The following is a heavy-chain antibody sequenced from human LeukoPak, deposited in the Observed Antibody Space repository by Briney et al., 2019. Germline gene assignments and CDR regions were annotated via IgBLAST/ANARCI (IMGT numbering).Heavy chain of an antibody. D-gene: IGHD3-10*01. CDR3: ARVRTMVRGVINGGFDY. CDR2: MNPNSGNT. CDR1: GYTFTSYD. Sequence: GASVKVSCTASGYTFTSYDINWVRQATGQGLEWMGWMNPNSGNTGYAQKFQGRVTITRNTSISTAYMELSSLRSEDTAVYYCARVRTMVRGVINGGFDYWGQGTLVTVSS. J-gene: IGHJ4*02. V-gene: IGHV1-8*03.